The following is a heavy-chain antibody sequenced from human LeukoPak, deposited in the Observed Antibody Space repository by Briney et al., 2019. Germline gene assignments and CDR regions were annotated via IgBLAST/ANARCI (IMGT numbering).Heavy chain of an antibody. CDR2: IKQDGTSK. CDR1: GFTFCRSW. J-gene: IGHJ4*02. V-gene: IGHV3-7*02. Sequence: PGGSLRLSCAAPGFTFCRSWRGWVRQAPGKGLEWVANIKQDGTSKYYVDSVMGRFTISRDNAENSVYLQMNSLSAGDTAVYYCARHGDYCFDLWGPGTRVTVSS. D-gene: IGHD2-21*01. CDR3: ARHGDYCFDL.